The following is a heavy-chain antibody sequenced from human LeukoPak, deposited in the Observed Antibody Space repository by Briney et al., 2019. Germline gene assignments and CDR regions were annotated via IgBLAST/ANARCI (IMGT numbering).Heavy chain of an antibody. Sequence: ASVKVSCKASGYTFTSYGISWVRQAPGQGLEWMGWISAYNGNTNYAQKLQGRVTMTTDTSTSTAYMELRSLRSDDTAVYYCAREASITRVRGVKGSPDYWGQGTLVTVSS. CDR3: AREASITRVRGVKGSPDY. CDR1: GYTFTSYG. D-gene: IGHD3-10*01. J-gene: IGHJ4*02. V-gene: IGHV1-18*01. CDR2: ISAYNGNT.